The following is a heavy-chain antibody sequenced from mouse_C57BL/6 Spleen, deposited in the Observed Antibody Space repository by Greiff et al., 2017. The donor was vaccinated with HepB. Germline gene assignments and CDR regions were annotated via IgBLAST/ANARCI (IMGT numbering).Heavy chain of an antibody. D-gene: IGHD1-1*01. CDR1: GYTFTSYW. CDR2: IDPSDSET. J-gene: IGHJ1*03. Sequence: VQLQQPGAELVRPGSSVKLSCKASGYTFTSYWMHWVKQRPIQGLEWIGNIDPSDSETHYNQKFKDKATLTVDKSSSTAYMRLSSLTSEDSAVYYCASYYYGSSPWYFDVWGTGTTVTVSS. CDR3: ASYYYGSSPWYFDV. V-gene: IGHV1-52*01.